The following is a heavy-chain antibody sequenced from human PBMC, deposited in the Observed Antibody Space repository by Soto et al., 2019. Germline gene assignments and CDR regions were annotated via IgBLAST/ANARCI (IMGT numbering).Heavy chain of an antibody. CDR1: GYRFTSYW. CDR3: ARKDKSGYFNWFDP. V-gene: IGHV5-51*01. CDR2: IFPSDSDT. Sequence: PGESLKISCRTSGYRFTSYWIAWVRQMPGKGLEWMGIIFPSDSDTRYSPSFQGQVTISADRSTSTVFLPWASLTASDTAVYFCARKDKSGYFNWFDPWGQGTLVTVSS. J-gene: IGHJ5*02. D-gene: IGHD3-22*01.